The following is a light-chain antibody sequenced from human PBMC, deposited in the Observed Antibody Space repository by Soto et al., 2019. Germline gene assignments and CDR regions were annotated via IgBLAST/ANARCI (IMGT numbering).Light chain of an antibody. CDR2: EVS. CDR1: SSDVGGYDY. Sequence: QSALTQAASVSGSPGQSITISCTGTSSDVGGYDYVSWYQQHPGKAPKLMIYEVSNRPSWVSNRFSGSKSGNTASLVISGLQAEDEADYYCTSFTSSSTLVIGGGTKLTVL. J-gene: IGLJ2*01. V-gene: IGLV2-14*01. CDR3: TSFTSSSTLV.